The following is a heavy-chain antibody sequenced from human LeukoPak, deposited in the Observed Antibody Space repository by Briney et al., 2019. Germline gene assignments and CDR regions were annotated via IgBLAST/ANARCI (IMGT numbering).Heavy chain of an antibody. D-gene: IGHD4-17*01. CDR3: ANGRDGDSGDY. Sequence: GGSLRLSCAASGFTFSNYAMHWVRQAPGKGLEWVAVISYDGSNKYYADSVKGRFTISRDNSKNTLYLQMNSLRAEDTAVYYCANGRDGDSGDYWGQGTLVTVSS. CDR1: GFTFSNYA. J-gene: IGHJ4*02. CDR2: ISYDGSNK. V-gene: IGHV3-30-3*01.